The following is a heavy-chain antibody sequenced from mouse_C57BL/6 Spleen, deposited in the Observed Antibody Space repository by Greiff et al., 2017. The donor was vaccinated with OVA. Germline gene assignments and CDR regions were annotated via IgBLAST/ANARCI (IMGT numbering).Heavy chain of an antibody. D-gene: IGHD2-12*01. Sequence: QVQLKESGPELVKPGASVKISCKASGYAFSSSWMNWVKQRPGKGLEWIGRIYPGDGDTNYNGKFKGKATLTADKSSSTAYMQLSSLASEDSSVYFCARRGGDYSPYAKDYWGQGTSGTVSS. V-gene: IGHV1-82*01. J-gene: IGHJ4*01. CDR2: IYPGDGDT. CDR1: GYAFSSSW. CDR3: ARRGGDYSPYAKDY.